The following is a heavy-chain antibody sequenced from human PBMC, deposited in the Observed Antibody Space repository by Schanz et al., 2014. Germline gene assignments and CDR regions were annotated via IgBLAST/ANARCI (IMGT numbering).Heavy chain of an antibody. D-gene: IGHD3-3*01. CDR3: ASAPDFWSGYYVFGY. CDR1: GGSFSDYY. CDR2: INHIGPP. V-gene: IGHV4-34*01. Sequence: QVQLQQWGAGLLKPSETLSLTCAVYGGSFSDYYWTWIRQPPGKGLEWLGEINHIGPPNYNPSLKSRFTISVDTSKNQFSLKMPSVTAADTAVYYCASAPDFWSGYYVFGYWGQGTLVTASS. J-gene: IGHJ4*02.